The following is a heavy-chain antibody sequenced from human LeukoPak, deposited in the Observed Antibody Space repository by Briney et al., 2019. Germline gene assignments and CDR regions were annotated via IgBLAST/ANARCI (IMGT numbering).Heavy chain of an antibody. V-gene: IGHV4-30-2*01. Sequence: SETLSLTCAVSGGSISSGDYSWSWIRRPPGKGLEWIGFVFQSGTTYYNPSLKSRVIISVDKSKNQFSLKLTSVTAADTAVYYCARDLPLGGDAFDIWGQGTLVTVSS. D-gene: IGHD3-16*01. CDR1: GGSISSGDYS. J-gene: IGHJ3*02. CDR3: ARDLPLGGDAFDI. CDR2: VFQSGTT.